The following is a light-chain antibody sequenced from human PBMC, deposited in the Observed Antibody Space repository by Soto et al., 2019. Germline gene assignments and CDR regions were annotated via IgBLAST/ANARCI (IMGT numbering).Light chain of an antibody. CDR3: QQRSNWQIT. J-gene: IGKJ5*01. V-gene: IGKV3-11*01. Sequence: EIVLTQSPATLSLSPGERATLSCRASQSVSSYLAWYQQKPGQAPRLLIYDASNRVTGIPARLRGSGSGTDFTLTISSLEPDDFAVYYCQQRSNWQITFGQGTRLEIK. CDR1: QSVSSY. CDR2: DAS.